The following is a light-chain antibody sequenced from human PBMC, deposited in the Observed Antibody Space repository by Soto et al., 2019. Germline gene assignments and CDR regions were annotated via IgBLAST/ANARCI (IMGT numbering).Light chain of an antibody. V-gene: IGKV3-15*01. CDR3: QQYNNWWT. Sequence: EIVLTQSPGTLSLSPGERATLSCRASQSVSNNYLAWYQQKPGQAPRLLIYGASTRATGVPARFTGSGSGTEFTLTISSLQFDDSAVYYCQQYNNWWTFGQGTKVDI. CDR2: GAS. CDR1: QSVSNN. J-gene: IGKJ1*01.